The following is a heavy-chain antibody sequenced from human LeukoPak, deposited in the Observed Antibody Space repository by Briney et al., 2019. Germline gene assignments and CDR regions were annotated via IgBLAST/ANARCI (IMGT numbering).Heavy chain of an antibody. CDR1: GVSISPYY. CDR2: IHTSGSN. CDR3: ARLSAAVHLGAFDL. Sequence: TSETLALTCAVSGVSISPYYWAWIRQPPGKGLEWIGYIHTSGSNNQYPSLKSRVTISVDKSKNHFSLRLTSVTAADTAVYYCARLSAAVHLGAFDLWGQGSMVTVSS. V-gene: IGHV4-4*09. J-gene: IGHJ3*01. D-gene: IGHD3-3*01.